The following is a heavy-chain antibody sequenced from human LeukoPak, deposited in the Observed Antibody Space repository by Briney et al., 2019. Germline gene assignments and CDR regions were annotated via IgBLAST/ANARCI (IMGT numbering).Heavy chain of an antibody. CDR2: FYYSGTS. V-gene: IGHV4-59*08. Sequence: SETLSLTCTVSGGSISDYYWSWLRQSPGKGPEWIGYFYYSGTSRYNPSLKSRVTFSPGTSENHFSLKLTSVTAADTAVYYCARHYYGDVYYFDLWGQGTLLTVSS. CDR1: GGSISDYY. D-gene: IGHD3-16*01. J-gene: IGHJ4*02. CDR3: ARHYYGDVYYFDL.